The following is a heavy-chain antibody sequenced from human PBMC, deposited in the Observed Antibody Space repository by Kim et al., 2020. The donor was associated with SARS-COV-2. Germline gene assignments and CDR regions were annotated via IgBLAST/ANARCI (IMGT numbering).Heavy chain of an antibody. CDR3: ARPYSSTWYYYYGMDV. CDR2: ISYDGSNK. J-gene: IGHJ6*02. CDR1: GFTFSSYA. Sequence: GGSLRLSCAASGFTFSSYAMHWVRQAPGKGLEWVAVISYDGSNKNYADSVKGRFTISRDNSKNTLYLQMNSLRAEDTAVYYCARPYSSTWYYYYGMDVWGQGTTVTVSS. V-gene: IGHV3-30*04. D-gene: IGHD6-13*01.